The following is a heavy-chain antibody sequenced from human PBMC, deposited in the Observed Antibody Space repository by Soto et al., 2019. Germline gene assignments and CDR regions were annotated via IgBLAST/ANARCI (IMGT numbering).Heavy chain of an antibody. J-gene: IGHJ4*02. CDR2: ISAYNGNT. V-gene: IGHV1-18*01. CDR1: GYTFTSYG. CDR3: XXXXXXXN. Sequence: QVQLVQSGAEVKKPGASVKVSCKASGYTFTSYGISWVRQAPGQGLEWMGWISAYNGNTNYAQKLQGRVTMTTDTXXXXXXXXXXXXXXXXXXXXXXXXXXXXXNWGQGTLVTVSS.